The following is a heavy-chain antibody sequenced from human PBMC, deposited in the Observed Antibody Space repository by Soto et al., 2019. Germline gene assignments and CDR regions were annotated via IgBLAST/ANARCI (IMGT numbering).Heavy chain of an antibody. V-gene: IGHV3-30-3*01. CDR3: ARPYCSSGGRHQPGWGYFDV. D-gene: IGHD2-2*01. J-gene: IGHJ2*01. Sequence: QVQLVESGGGVVQPGRSLRLSCAASGFSFSSYAMHWVRQAPGRGPAWVTLISYDGSNKDYADSVKGRFTISRDHSKTTLYLQMNSLRSEDTALYYCARPYCSSGGRHQPGWGYFDVWGRGTLVTVAS. CDR1: GFSFSSYA. CDR2: ISYDGSNK.